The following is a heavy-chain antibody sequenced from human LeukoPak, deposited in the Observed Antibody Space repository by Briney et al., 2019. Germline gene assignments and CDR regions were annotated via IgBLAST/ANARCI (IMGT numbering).Heavy chain of an antibody. CDR3: ARRVPSANDAFDI. D-gene: IGHD2-2*01. Sequence: GGSLRLSCAASGFTFSSYSMNWVRQAPGKGLEWVSSISSGSTYIYYGDSLKGRFTISRDNAKNSLYLQMNSLRAEDTAVYYCARRVPSANDAFDIWGQGTMVTVSS. J-gene: IGHJ3*02. CDR2: ISSGSTYI. V-gene: IGHV3-21*01. CDR1: GFTFSSYS.